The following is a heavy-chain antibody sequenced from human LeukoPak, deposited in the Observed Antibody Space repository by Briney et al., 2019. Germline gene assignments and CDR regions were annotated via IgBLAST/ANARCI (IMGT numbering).Heavy chain of an antibody. J-gene: IGHJ1*01. V-gene: IGHV3-30*02. CDR3: AKDLEGSCSH. Sequence: GGSLRLSCAASGFTFSSYGMHWVCHAPGKGLEWVAFIRYDGSNKYYADSVKGRFTISRDNSKNTLYLQMNSLRAEDTAVYYCAKDLEGSCSHWGQGTLVTVSS. CDR1: GFTFSSYG. CDR2: IRYDGSNK. D-gene: IGHD2-15*01.